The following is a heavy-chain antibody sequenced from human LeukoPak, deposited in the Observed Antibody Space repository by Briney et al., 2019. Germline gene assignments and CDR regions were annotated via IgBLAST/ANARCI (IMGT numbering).Heavy chain of an antibody. CDR1: GFTFSSYG. V-gene: IGHV3-23*01. CDR3: GIAVAGTSTDNWFDP. CDR2: ISGSGGST. Sequence: PGGSLRLSCAASGFTFSSYGMSWVRQAPGKGLEWVSAISGSGGSTYYADPVKGRFTISRDNSKNTLYLQMNSLRAEDTAVYYCGIAVAGTSTDNWFDPWGQGTLVTVSS. J-gene: IGHJ5*02. D-gene: IGHD6-13*01.